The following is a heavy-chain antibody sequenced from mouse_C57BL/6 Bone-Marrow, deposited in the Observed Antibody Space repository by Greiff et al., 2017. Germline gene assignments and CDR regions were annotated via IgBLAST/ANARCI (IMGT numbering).Heavy chain of an antibody. Sequence: VQLKESGAELVRPGASVKLSCTASGFNIKDYYMHWVKQRPEQGLEWIGRIDPEDGDTEYAPKFQGKATMTADTSSNTAYLQLSSLTSEDTAVYYCTTITTVVDPWFAYWGQGTLVTVSA. CDR1: GFNIKDYY. J-gene: IGHJ3*01. CDR3: TTITTVVDPWFAY. CDR2: IDPEDGDT. V-gene: IGHV14-1*01. D-gene: IGHD1-1*01.